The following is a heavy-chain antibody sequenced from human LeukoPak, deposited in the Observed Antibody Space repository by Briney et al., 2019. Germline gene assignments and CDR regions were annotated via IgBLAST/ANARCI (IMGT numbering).Heavy chain of an antibody. CDR2: ISGSGGST. D-gene: IGHD2-2*01. J-gene: IGHJ3*02. CDR1: GFTFSTYS. V-gene: IGHV3-23*01. CDR3: AKERGIVVVPAAGDAFDI. Sequence: GGSLRLSCAASGFTFSTYSMNWVRQAPGKGLEWVSAISGSGGSTYYADSVKGRFTISRDNSKNTLYLQMNSLRAEDTAVYYCAKERGIVVVPAAGDAFDIWGQGTMVTVSS.